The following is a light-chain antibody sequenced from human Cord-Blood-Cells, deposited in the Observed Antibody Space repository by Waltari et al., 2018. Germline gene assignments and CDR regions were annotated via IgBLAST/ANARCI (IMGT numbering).Light chain of an antibody. J-gene: IGLJ1*01. CDR3: SSYTSSSTPYV. V-gene: IGLV2-14*01. Sequence: QSALTPPAPVSGSPGQSITLTCTGTGSYVCGYHYCSRYQQHPGKAPKLMIYDVSNRPSGVSNRFSGSKSGNTASLTISGLQAEDEADYYCSSYTSSSTPYVFGTGTKVTVL. CDR2: DVS. CDR1: GSYVCGYHY.